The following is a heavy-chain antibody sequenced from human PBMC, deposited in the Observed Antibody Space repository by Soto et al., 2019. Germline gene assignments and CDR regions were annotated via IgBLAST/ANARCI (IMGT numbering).Heavy chain of an antibody. D-gene: IGHD2-8*01. CDR3: ARAGIVQVSYAMDV. Sequence: PSETLSLTCTVSGGSIGGDSWSWIRQSPGKGLDFIGYIYLSGSTNYNPSLKSRVTISMDTSKNQFSLRLSSVTAADTAVYYCARAGIVQVSYAMDVWGQGTTVTVSS. V-gene: IGHV4-59*01. CDR1: GGSIGGDS. CDR2: IYLSGST. J-gene: IGHJ6*02.